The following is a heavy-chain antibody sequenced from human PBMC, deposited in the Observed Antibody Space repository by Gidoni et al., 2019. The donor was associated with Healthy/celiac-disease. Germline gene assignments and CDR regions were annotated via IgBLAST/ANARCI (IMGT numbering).Heavy chain of an antibody. D-gene: IGHD3-22*01. J-gene: IGHJ4*02. CDR2: MNPNSGNT. Sequence: QVQLVQSGAEVKKPGASVKVSCKASGYTFTSYDINWVRQATGQGLEWMGWMNPNSGNTGYAQKFQGRVTMTRNTSISTAYMELSSLRSEDTAVYYCARGEYDSSGYPGGFDYWGQGTLVTVSS. CDR1: GYTFTSYD. CDR3: ARGEYDSSGYPGGFDY. V-gene: IGHV1-8*01.